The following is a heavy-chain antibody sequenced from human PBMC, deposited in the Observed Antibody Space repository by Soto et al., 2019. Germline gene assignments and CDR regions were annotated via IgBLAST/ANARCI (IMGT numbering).Heavy chain of an antibody. V-gene: IGHV4-38-2*01. CDR3: ARAPVGLDTISYFDY. Sequence: SETLSLTCAVSGYSISSGYYWAWSRQPPGKGLEWIGYIYNGGSTYYRPSLESRMHMSLDATRNHYSLRLTSVTAADTAVYFCARAPVGLDTISYFDYWGQGKLVTVSS. CDR2: IYNGGST. D-gene: IGHD3-3*01. CDR1: GYSISSGYY. J-gene: IGHJ4*02.